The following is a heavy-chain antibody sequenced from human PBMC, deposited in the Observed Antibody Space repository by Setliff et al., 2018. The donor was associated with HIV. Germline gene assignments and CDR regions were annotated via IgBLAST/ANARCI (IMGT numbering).Heavy chain of an antibody. V-gene: IGHV4-39*01. D-gene: IGHD5-12*01. CDR3: ARRGYDFLGYFQH. Sequence: SETLSLTCTVSGGSISSSTYYWGWIRQSPGKGLQWIGSIHYSGNTYYNPSLESRVTISVDTSENQFSLTLSSVTAGDTAVYYCARRGYDFLGYFQHWGHGTLVTVSS. CDR2: IHYSGNT. CDR1: GGSISSSTYY. J-gene: IGHJ1*01.